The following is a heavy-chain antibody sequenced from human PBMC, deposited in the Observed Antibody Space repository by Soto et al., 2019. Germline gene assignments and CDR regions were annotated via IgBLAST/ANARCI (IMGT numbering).Heavy chain of an antibody. CDR2: ISGSGGST. D-gene: IGHD2-15*01. CDR3: AKAVQRVVVVAATA. Sequence: PGGSLRLSCAASGFTFSSYAMSWVRQAPGKGLEWVSAISGSGGSTYYADSVKGRFTISRDNSKNTLYLQMNSLRAEDTAVYYCAKAVQRVVVVAATAWGQGTLVTVSS. CDR1: GFTFSSYA. J-gene: IGHJ5*02. V-gene: IGHV3-23*01.